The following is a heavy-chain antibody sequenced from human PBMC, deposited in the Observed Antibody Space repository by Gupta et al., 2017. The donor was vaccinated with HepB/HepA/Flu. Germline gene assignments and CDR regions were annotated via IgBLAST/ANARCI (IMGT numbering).Heavy chain of an antibody. D-gene: IGHD6-19*01. CDR1: GFPFSSFD. V-gene: IGHV3-23*01. Sequence: EVQLLESGGGLLQPGGSLRLSCAASGFPFSSFDMNWFPQAPGKGLEWVSGINRDAGKTHYADFVKGRFTISRDNSRNTLSLQMTSLRVEDTAVYYCAKALASGRMFYFDSWGQGTLVTVS. CDR2: INRDAGKT. CDR3: AKALASGRMFYFDS. J-gene: IGHJ4*02.